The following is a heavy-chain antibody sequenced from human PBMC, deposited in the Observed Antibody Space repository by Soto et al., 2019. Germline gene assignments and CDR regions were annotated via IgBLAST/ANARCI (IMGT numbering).Heavy chain of an antibody. J-gene: IGHJ6*02. CDR1: GDTFTGYY. D-gene: IGHD3-16*01. CDR2: INPETGGT. V-gene: IGHV1-2*02. Sequence: GASVKVSCKASGDTFTGYYVHWVRQAPGQGLEWMGWINPETGGTSYAQKFQGRVTLSRDTSINTAYLELSRLRFDDAAVYFCARVRFRVISDCMDVWGQGTMVTVSS. CDR3: ARVRFRVISDCMDV.